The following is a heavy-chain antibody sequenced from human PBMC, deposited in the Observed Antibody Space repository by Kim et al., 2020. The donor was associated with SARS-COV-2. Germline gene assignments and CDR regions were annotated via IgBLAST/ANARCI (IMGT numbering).Heavy chain of an antibody. J-gene: IGHJ3*02. CDR3: TTDIHDYGDYGAFDI. V-gene: IGHV3-15*01. CDR1: GFTFCNAW. CDR2: IKSKIDGGTT. Sequence: GGSLRLSCAAYGFTFCNAWMSWVRQAPGKGLEWVGRIKSKIDGGTTDYAAPVKGRFTISRDDSKNTLYLQMNSLKTEDTAVYYCTTDIHDYGDYGAFDIWGQGTMVTVSS. D-gene: IGHD4-17*01.